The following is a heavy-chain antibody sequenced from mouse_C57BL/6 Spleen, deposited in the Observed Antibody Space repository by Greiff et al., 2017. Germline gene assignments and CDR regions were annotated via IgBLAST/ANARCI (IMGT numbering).Heavy chain of an antibody. V-gene: IGHV1-80*01. CDR3: ARTPPLLRSLAY. CDR2: IYPGDGDT. CDR1: GYAFSSYW. D-gene: IGHD1-1*01. J-gene: IGHJ3*01. Sequence: QVQLKESGAELVKPGASVKISCKASGYAFSSYWMNWVKQRPGKGLEWIGQIYPGDGDTNYNGKFKGKATLTADKSSSTAYMQLSSLTSEDSAVDFCARTPPLLRSLAYWGQGTLVTVSA.